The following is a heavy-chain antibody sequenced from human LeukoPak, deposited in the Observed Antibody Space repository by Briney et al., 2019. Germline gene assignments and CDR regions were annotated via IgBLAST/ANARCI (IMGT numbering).Heavy chain of an antibody. Sequence: SETLSLTCTVSGGSISSGSYYWSWIRQPAGKGLEWIGRIYTSGSTNYNPSLKSRVTISVDTSKNQFSLKLSSVTAADTAVYYCARGSRLGVVERDAFDIWGQGTMVTVSS. CDR2: IYTSGST. J-gene: IGHJ3*02. D-gene: IGHD3-3*01. CDR1: GGSISSGSYY. V-gene: IGHV4-61*02. CDR3: ARGSRLGVVERDAFDI.